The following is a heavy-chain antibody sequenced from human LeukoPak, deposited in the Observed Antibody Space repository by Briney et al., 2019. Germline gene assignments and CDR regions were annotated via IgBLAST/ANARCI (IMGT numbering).Heavy chain of an antibody. CDR1: GYTFTSYA. Sequence: ASVKVSCKASGYTFTSYAMNWVRQAPGQGLEWMGWINTNTGNPTYAQGFTGRFVFSLDTSVSTAYLQISSLKAEDTAVYYCARDMEDYVWGSYRYTGSHFDYWGQGILVTVSS. CDR2: INTNTGNP. CDR3: ARDMEDYVWGSYRYTGSHFDY. J-gene: IGHJ4*02. V-gene: IGHV7-4-1*02. D-gene: IGHD3-16*02.